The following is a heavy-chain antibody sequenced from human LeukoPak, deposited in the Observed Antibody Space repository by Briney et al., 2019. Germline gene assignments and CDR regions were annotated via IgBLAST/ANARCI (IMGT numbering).Heavy chain of an antibody. Sequence: GGSLRLSCAASGFTFSSYAMHWVRQAPGKGLEYVSAISSNGGSTYYANSVKGRFTISRDNSKNTLYLQMGSLRAEDMAVYYCARVARELPHPDYWGQGTLVTVSS. CDR2: ISSNGGST. D-gene: IGHD1-7*01. V-gene: IGHV3-64*01. J-gene: IGHJ4*02. CDR1: GFTFSSYA. CDR3: ARVARELPHPDY.